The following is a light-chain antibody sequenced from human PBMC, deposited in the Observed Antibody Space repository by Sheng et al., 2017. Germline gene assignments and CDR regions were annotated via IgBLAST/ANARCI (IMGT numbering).Light chain of an antibody. CDR1: QSVSSN. Sequence: EIVLTQSPATLSVSPGERATLSCRASQSVSSNLAWYQQKPGQAPRLLIYGASTRAPDIPDRFSGSGAVTDFTLVISRLEPEDSAVYYCQQYGTSPTFGGGTKVEIK. CDR2: GAS. CDR3: QQYGTSPT. J-gene: IGKJ4*01. V-gene: IGKV3-20*01.